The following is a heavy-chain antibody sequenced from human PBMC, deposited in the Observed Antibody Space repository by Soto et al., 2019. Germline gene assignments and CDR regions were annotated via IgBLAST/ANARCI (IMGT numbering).Heavy chain of an antibody. Sequence: EVQLVQSGGDLVQPGGSLRLSCVASGFTFSTYWMTWVRQAPGMGLEWVAGIKEDASEELYVDSVKGRFSVSRDNAKNSLYLQLNSLSAEDTAVYYCATAISSPFSNFDYWGHGSLVTVSS. CDR1: GFTFSTYW. CDR2: IKEDASEE. V-gene: IGHV3-7*01. J-gene: IGHJ4*01. D-gene: IGHD2-2*01. CDR3: ATAISSPFSNFDY.